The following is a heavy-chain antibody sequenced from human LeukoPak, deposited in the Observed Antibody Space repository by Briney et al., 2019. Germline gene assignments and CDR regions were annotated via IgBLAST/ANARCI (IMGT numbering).Heavy chain of an antibody. V-gene: IGHV3-23*01. D-gene: IGHD3-22*01. J-gene: IGHJ4*02. Sequence: GGSLRLSCAASGFTFSSFAMSWVRQAPGKGLEWVSSITGSSASTYYADSVKGRFTISRDNSKNTLYLQMNSLRAEDMAVYFCAKLDYYDTHWGQGTLVTVSS. CDR3: AKLDYYDTH. CDR1: GFTFSSFA. CDR2: ITGSSAST.